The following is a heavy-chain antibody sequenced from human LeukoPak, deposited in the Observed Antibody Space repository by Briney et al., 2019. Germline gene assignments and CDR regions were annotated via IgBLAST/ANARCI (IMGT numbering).Heavy chain of an antibody. Sequence: ASVKVCCKASGYTFTSYYMHWVRQAPGQGLEWVGIINPSGGSTSYAQKFQGRVTMTRDMSTSTVYMELSSLRSEDTAVYYCARSHNRPTTNGSGRYNWFDPWGQGTLVTVSS. V-gene: IGHV1-46*01. D-gene: IGHD3-10*01. CDR2: INPSGGST. CDR1: GYTFTSYY. J-gene: IGHJ5*02. CDR3: ARSHNRPTTNGSGRYNWFDP.